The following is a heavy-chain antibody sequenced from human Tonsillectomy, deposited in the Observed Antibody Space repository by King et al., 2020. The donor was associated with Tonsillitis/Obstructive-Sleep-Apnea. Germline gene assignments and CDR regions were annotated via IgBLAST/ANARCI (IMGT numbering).Heavy chain of an antibody. CDR2: ISAYNGNT. D-gene: IGHD6-13*01. CDR1: GYTFTSYG. V-gene: IGHV1-18*01. Sequence: VQLVESGAEVKKPGASVKVSCKASGYTFTSYGITWVRQAPGQGLEWMGWISAYNGNTNYAQKLQGRVTMTTDTSTSTAYMELSSLRSDDTAVYYCARDLGSSRWYGVNYHYYAMDVWGQGTTVTVSS. J-gene: IGHJ6*02. CDR3: ARDLGSSRWYGVNYHYYAMDV.